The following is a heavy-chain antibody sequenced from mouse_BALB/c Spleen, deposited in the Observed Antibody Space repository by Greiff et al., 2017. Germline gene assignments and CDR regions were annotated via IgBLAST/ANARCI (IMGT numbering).Heavy chain of an antibody. Sequence: EVQLQQSGTVLARPGASVKMSCKASGYTFTSYWMHWVKQRPGQGLEWIGAIYPGNSDTSYNQKFKGKAKLTAVTSTSTAYMELSSLTNEDSAVYYCTKGITTGAWFAYWGQGTLVTVSA. CDR3: TKGITTGAWFAY. J-gene: IGHJ3*01. CDR1: GYTFTSYW. CDR2: IYPGNSDT. D-gene: IGHD2-4*01. V-gene: IGHV1-5*01.